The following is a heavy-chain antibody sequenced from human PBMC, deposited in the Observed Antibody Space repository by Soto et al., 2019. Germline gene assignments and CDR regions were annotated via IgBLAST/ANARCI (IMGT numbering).Heavy chain of an antibody. CDR1: GGSISSYY. V-gene: IGHV4-59*01. J-gene: IGHJ6*02. CDR2: IYYSGST. D-gene: IGHD3-10*01. CDR3: ARDPGDYYYGMDV. Sequence: SETLSLTCTVSGGSISSYYWSWIRQPPGKGLEWIGYIYYSGSTNYNPSLKSRVTISVDTPKNQFSLKLSSVTAADTAVYYCARDPGDYYYGMDVWGQGTTVTVSS.